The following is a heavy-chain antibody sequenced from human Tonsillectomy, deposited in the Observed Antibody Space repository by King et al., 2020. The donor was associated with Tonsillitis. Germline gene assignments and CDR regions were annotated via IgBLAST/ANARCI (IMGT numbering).Heavy chain of an antibody. CDR1: GFTFSTYA. Sequence: QLVQSGGGVVQPGRSLRLSCAASGFTFSTYALHWVRQAPGKGLEWVAVISDDGRNKYYADSVKGRFTISRDNSKKTLYLQMHYLRTEATAVYHCASLVGDTQRDAFDIWGQGKTVAVSS. V-gene: IGHV3-30*04. J-gene: IGHJ3*02. D-gene: IGHD1-26*01. CDR3: ASLVGDTQRDAFDI. CDR2: ISDDGRNK.